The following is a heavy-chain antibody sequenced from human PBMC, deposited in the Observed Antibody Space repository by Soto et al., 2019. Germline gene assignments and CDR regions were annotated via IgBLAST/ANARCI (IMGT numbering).Heavy chain of an antibody. D-gene: IGHD1-1*01. J-gene: IGHJ4*02. Sequence: PGGSLRLSCAASGFTFSDHDMSWIRQAPGKGLEWIGYSSNSGSFTRYADSVKGRFSISRDNAKNSLYLQINSLRGDDTAIYYCVRSGDNYNLLDYWGQGTPVTVSS. CDR3: VRSGDNYNLLDY. V-gene: IGHV3-11*06. CDR1: GFTFSDHD. CDR2: SSNSGSFT.